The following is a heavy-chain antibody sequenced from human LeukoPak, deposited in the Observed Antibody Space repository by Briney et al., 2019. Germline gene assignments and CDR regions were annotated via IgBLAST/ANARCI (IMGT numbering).Heavy chain of an antibody. CDR1: GFTFSSYA. CDR2: VSSSGGST. V-gene: IGHV3-23*01. D-gene: IGHD3-10*01. CDR3: AKDFGRNLGGPGY. Sequence: GGSLRLSCAASGFTFSSYAMTWVRQAPGKGLEWVSTVSSSGGSTFNADSVKGRFTISRDNSKNTLYLQMNSLRAEDTAVYYCAKDFGRNLGGPGYWGRGTLVIVSS. J-gene: IGHJ4*02.